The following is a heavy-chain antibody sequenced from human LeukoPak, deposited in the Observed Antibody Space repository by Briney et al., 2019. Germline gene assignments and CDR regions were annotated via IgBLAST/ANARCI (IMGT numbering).Heavy chain of an antibody. CDR2: IYYSGST. D-gene: IGHD4-17*01. CDR3: ARLGSYGDYAFDF. J-gene: IGHJ4*02. V-gene: IGHV4-39*01. CDR1: GGSMNSPSHY. Sequence: SETLSLTCTVSGGSMNSPSHYWGWVRQPPGKGLEWIGSIYYSGSTFYTPSLKSRVIISGDKSKDQFSLKLSSVTAVDTAVYFCARLGSYGDYAFDFWGQGTLVTVSS.